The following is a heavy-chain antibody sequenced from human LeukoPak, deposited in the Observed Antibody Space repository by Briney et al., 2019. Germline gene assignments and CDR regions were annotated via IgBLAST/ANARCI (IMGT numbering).Heavy chain of an antibody. V-gene: IGHV3-7*02. Sequence: GGSLRLSCAASGFSFSSSWMTWVRQAPGKGLEWVATIKQDGSEKFYVNSVKGRFTISRDNTKDSLYLQMNSLRADDTAVYYCASLWDDGYWGQGTLVTVSS. CDR2: IKQDGSEK. CDR3: ASLWDDGY. D-gene: IGHD1-1*01. CDR1: GFSFSSSW. J-gene: IGHJ4*02.